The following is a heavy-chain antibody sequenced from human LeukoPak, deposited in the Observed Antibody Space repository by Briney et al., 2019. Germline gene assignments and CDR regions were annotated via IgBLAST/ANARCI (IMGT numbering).Heavy chain of an antibody. CDR2: ISSTSSAI. V-gene: IGHV3-48*02. CDR1: GFTFRSYS. J-gene: IGHJ4*02. D-gene: IGHD3-16*01. CDR3: ARVIGSYGDSAY. Sequence: GGSLRLSCTASGFTFRSYSMNWVRQAPGKGLEWLSYISSTSSAIYYADSLKGRFIISRDNAKDSLYLQMDSLRDEDTAVYYCARVIGSYGDSAYWGQGTLVTVSS.